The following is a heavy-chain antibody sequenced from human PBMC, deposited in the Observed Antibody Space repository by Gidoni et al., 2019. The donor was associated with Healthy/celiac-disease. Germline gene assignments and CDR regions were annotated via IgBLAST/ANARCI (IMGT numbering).Heavy chain of an antibody. CDR1: GFTFSSYS. Sequence: EVKLVESGGGLVKPGGSLRLSCAASGFTFSSYSMNWVRQAPGKGLEWVSSISASSSYIYYADSIKGRFTISRDNAKNSLYLQINSLRAEDTALFYCARGPWWELPSYFDYWGQGTLVTVSS. CDR3: ARGPWWELPSYFDY. J-gene: IGHJ4*02. V-gene: IGHV3-21*01. CDR2: ISASSSYI. D-gene: IGHD1-26*01.